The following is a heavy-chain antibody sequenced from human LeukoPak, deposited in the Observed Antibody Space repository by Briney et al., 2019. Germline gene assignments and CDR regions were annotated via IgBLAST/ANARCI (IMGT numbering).Heavy chain of an antibody. V-gene: IGHV3-72*01. CDR2: IRNKADGYTT. Sequence: GGSLRLSCVASGFTFSPHYMDWVRQSPGQGLEWVGLIRNKADGYTTIYAASVKGRFTISRDDSKNSVYLQMDSLKTEDTAVYYCGDLGSTGTDHWGQGTLVTVST. CDR1: GFTFSPHY. CDR3: GDLGSTGTDH. D-gene: IGHD4-17*01. J-gene: IGHJ4*02.